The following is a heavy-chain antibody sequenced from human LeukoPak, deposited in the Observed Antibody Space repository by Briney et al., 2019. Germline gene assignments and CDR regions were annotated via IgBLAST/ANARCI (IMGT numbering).Heavy chain of an antibody. J-gene: IGHJ6*03. V-gene: IGHV3-48*01. Sequence: GGSLRLSCAASGFTFSSYSMNWVRQAPGKGLEWVSYISSSSSTIYYADSVKGRFTISRDNAKNSLYLQMNSLRAEDTAVYYCAREGCSSTSCYIPDYYYYYYMDVWGKGTTVTVSS. CDR2: ISSSSSTI. CDR3: AREGCSSTSCYIPDYYYYYYMDV. CDR1: GFTFSSYS. D-gene: IGHD2-2*02.